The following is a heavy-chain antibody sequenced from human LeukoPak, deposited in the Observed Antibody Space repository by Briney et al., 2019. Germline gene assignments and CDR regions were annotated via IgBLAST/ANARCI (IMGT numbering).Heavy chain of an antibody. D-gene: IGHD2-15*01. Sequence: GGSLRLSCVASGFILSNYGMHWVRQAPGKGLEWLTFIRHDGSEKYYADSVKGRFISSRDNSKNTLYLEVNSLGPDDTAMYFCARLMVGQAGVVATHFDYWGQGTLVTVSS. V-gene: IGHV3-30*02. CDR1: GFILSNYG. CDR3: ARLMVGQAGVVATHFDY. CDR2: IRHDGSEK. J-gene: IGHJ4*02.